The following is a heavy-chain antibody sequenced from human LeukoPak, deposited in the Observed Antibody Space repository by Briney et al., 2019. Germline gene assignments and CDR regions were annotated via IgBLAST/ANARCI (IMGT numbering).Heavy chain of an antibody. Sequence: GGSLRLSCAASGFIVSNNFMSWVRQAPGKGLEWVSVIYTGGSTYYADSVRGRFTISRDNSKNTLYLQMNSLRVEDTAVYYCARHPNSNWDYWGQGTLVTVSS. J-gene: IGHJ4*02. CDR2: IYTGGST. CDR1: GFIVSNNF. CDR3: ARHPNSNWDY. D-gene: IGHD6-13*01. V-gene: IGHV3-53*01.